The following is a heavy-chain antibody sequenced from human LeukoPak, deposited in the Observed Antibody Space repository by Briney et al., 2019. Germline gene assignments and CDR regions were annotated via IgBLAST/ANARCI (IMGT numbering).Heavy chain of an antibody. D-gene: IGHD2-15*01. CDR1: GYTFTSYG. CDR2: VSAYNGNT. Sequence: ASVKVSCKTSGYTFTSYGFSWVRQAPGQGLEWMGWVSAYNGNTNYAQRLQGGVTMTTDTSTSTGYMELRSLRSDDTGVYYCARERRYCNGGSCSTPLGGMDVWGQGTTVTVSS. J-gene: IGHJ6*02. V-gene: IGHV1-18*01. CDR3: ARERRYCNGGSCSTPLGGMDV.